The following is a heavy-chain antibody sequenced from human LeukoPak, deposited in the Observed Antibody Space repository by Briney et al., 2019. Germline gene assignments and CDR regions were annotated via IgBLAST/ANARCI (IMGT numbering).Heavy chain of an antibody. D-gene: IGHD3-3*01. CDR1: GFTFSSYA. V-gene: IGHV3-30-3*01. CDR2: ISYDGSNK. J-gene: IGHJ4*02. Sequence: HPGGSLRLSCAASGFTFSSYAMHWVRQAPGKGLEWVAVISYDGSNKYYADSVKGRFTISRDNSKNTLYLQMNSLRAEDTAVYYCARDFHALDDFWSGYFDYWGQGTLVTVSS. CDR3: ARDFHALDDFWSGYFDY.